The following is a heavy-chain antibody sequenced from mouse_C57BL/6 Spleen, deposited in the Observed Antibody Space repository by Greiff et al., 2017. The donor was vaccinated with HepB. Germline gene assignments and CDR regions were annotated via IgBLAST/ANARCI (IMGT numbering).Heavy chain of an antibody. J-gene: IGHJ3*01. CDR2: IYPRSGNT. Sequence: QVQLKESGAELARPGASVKLSCKASGYTFTSYGISWVKQRTGQGLEWIGEIYPRSGNTYYNEKFKGKATLTADKSSSTAYMELRSLTSEDSAVYFCARGTDSSWGQGTLVTVSA. CDR3: ARGTDSS. CDR1: GYTFTSYG. D-gene: IGHD2-12*01. V-gene: IGHV1-81*01.